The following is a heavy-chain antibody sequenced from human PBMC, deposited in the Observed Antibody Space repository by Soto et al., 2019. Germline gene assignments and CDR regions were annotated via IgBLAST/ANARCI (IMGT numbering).Heavy chain of an antibody. CDR1: GFTFSSYA. CDR2: ISGSGGST. Sequence: GGSLRLSCAVSGFTFSSYAMSWVRQAPGKGLEWVSGISGSGGSTYYADSVKGRFTISRDNSKNTLYLQMNSLRAEDTAVYYCAKGGYCSSTSCYSAPSEVWGQGTTVTVSS. D-gene: IGHD2-2*02. CDR3: AKGGYCSSTSCYSAPSEV. J-gene: IGHJ6*02. V-gene: IGHV3-23*01.